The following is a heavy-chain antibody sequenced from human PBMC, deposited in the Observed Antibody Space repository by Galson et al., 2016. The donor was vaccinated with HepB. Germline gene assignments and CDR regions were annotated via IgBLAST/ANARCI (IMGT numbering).Heavy chain of an antibody. V-gene: IGHV4-31*03. J-gene: IGHJ4*02. CDR2: ILYTGTS. CDR3: ARDTSLGGFDS. D-gene: IGHD3-16*01. CDR1: GGSISNADVH. Sequence: TLSLTCSVSGGSISNADVHWSWIRQHPERGLEWIGHILYTGTSYYNPSLRSRVVLSVDTSRSQFSLIVRSVTVADTALYYCARDTSLGGFDSWGRGTLVTVSS.